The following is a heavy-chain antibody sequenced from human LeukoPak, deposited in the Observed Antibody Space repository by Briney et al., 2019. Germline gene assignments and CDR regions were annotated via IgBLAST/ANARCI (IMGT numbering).Heavy chain of an antibody. V-gene: IGHV3-7*01. J-gene: IGHJ4*02. Sequence: GGSLRLSCAASGFTFSNYWMSWVRQAPGKGLEWVANIKGDGSYKYYVDSVKGRFTISRDNAKNSLYLQMNSLRAEDTAVYYCASPSIAARPRDLEYWGQGTLVTVSS. CDR3: ASPSIAARPRDLEY. CDR2: IKGDGSYK. D-gene: IGHD6-6*01. CDR1: GFTFSNYW.